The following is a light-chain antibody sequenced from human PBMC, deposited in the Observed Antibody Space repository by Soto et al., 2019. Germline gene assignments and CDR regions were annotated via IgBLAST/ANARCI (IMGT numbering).Light chain of an antibody. CDR1: TGAVTSGHY. V-gene: IGLV7-46*01. Sequence: QAVVTQEPSLTVSPGGTVTLTCGSSTGAVTSGHYPYWFQQKPGQAPRTLIYDTSNKHSWTPARFSGSLLGGKAALTLSGAQPEDEAEYYCLLSYSCARLEVFGGGTKLTVL. CDR2: DTS. J-gene: IGLJ3*02. CDR3: LLSYSCARLEV.